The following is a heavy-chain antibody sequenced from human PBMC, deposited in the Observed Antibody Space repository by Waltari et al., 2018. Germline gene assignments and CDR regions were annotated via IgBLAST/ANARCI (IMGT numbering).Heavy chain of an antibody. D-gene: IGHD6-19*01. J-gene: IGHJ4*02. Sequence: EVQLVESGGGSVQPGGSLRLSCAASGLPVDHYAMPWVRQVPGKGLEWVLGISWNSGSVDYADSVKGRFTISRDNAKNSVHLQMYNLRTEDTGLYYCAKDNEQWPHAFDHWGQGTPVTVSS. V-gene: IGHV3-9*01. CDR3: AKDNEQWPHAFDH. CDR1: GLPVDHYA. CDR2: ISWNSGSV.